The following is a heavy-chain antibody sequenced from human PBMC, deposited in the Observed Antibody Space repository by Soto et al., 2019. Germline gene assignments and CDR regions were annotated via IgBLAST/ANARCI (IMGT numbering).Heavy chain of an antibody. CDR1: GDSVSSNSAA. D-gene: IGHD1-7*01. V-gene: IGHV6-1*01. CDR2: TYYRSKWYN. J-gene: IGHJ6*02. Sequence: PSPTLSLPCAISGDSVSSNSAAWNWIRQSPSRGLEWLGRTYYRSKWYNDYAVSVKSRITINPDTSKNQFSLQLNSVTPEDTAVYYCASGLELRRYYYYGMDVWGQGHTVPVSS. CDR3: ASGLELRRYYYYGMDV.